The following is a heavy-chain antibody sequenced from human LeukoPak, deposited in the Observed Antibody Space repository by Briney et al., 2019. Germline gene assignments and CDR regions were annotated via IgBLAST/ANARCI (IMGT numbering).Heavy chain of an antibody. CDR1: GYTFTSYA. D-gene: IGHD1-26*01. V-gene: IGHV1-18*01. CDR3: ASTPGGRATTYFDY. CDR2: ISAYNGNT. J-gene: IGHJ4*02. Sequence: ASVKVSCKASGYTFTSYAMNWVRQAPGQGLEWMGWISAYNGNTNYAQKLQGRVTMTTDTSTSTAYMELRSLRSDDTAVYYCASTPGGRATTYFDYWGQGTLVTVSS.